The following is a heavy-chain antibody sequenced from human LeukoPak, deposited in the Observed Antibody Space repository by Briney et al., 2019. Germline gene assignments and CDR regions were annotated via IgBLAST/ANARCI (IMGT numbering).Heavy chain of an antibody. Sequence: SETLSLTCTVSGGSISSGGYYWSWIRQHPGKGLEWIGYIYYSGSTYYNPSLKSRVTISVDTSKNQFSLKLSSVTAADTAVYYCARSNYGARVDYWGQGTLVTVSS. J-gene: IGHJ4*02. V-gene: IGHV4-31*03. CDR2: IYYSGST. CDR3: ARSNYGARVDY. D-gene: IGHD4/OR15-4a*01. CDR1: GGSISSGGYY.